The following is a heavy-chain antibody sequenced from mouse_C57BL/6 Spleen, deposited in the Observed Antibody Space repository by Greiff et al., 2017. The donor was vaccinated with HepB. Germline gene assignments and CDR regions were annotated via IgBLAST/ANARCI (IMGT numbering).Heavy chain of an antibody. CDR3: ARGGYYYGSSYWVAY. J-gene: IGHJ3*01. V-gene: IGHV1-76*01. D-gene: IGHD1-1*01. CDR2: IYPGSGNT. CDR1: GYTFTDYY. Sequence: QVQLQQSGAELVRPGASVKLSCKASGYTFTDYYINWVKQRPGQGLEWIARIYPGSGNTYYNEKFKGKATLTAEKSSSTAYMQLSSLTSEDSAVYFCARGGYYYGSSYWVAYWGQGTLVTVSA.